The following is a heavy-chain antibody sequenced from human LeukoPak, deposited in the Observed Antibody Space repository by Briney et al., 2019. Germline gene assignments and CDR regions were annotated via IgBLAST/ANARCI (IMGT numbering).Heavy chain of an antibody. CDR3: ARRDTSGWGT. CDR2: ISPSDSYT. CDR1: GYSFTNYW. D-gene: IGHD6-19*01. J-gene: IGHJ5*02. Sequence: GESLMISCQGSGYSFTNYWISWVRQMPGRGLEWMGRISPSDSYTNYSPSFQGHITISADKSIRTAYLHWSNLKASDTAMYYCARRDTSGWGTWGQGTLVAVSS. V-gene: IGHV5-10-1*01.